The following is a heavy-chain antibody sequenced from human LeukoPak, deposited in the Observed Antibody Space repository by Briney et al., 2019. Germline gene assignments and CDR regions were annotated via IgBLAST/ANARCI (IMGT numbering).Heavy chain of an antibody. J-gene: IGHJ4*02. CDR2: IRYDGSNK. V-gene: IGHV3-30*02. Sequence: GGSLRLSCAAPGFTFSSYGMHWVRQAPGKGLEWVAFIRYDGSNKYYADSVKDRFTISRDNSKHTLYLQMNSLRAEDTAVYYCASIQLEDSSSWYYWGQGTLVTVSS. CDR1: GFTFSSYG. D-gene: IGHD6-13*01. CDR3: ASIQLEDSSSWYY.